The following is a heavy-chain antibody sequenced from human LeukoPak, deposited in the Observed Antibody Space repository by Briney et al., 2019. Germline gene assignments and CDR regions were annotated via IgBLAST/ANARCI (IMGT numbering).Heavy chain of an antibody. CDR1: GFTFISYA. D-gene: IGHD4-17*01. CDR3: ANMDYELGFDY. J-gene: IGHJ4*02. Sequence: QPGGSLRLSCAASGFTFISYAMTWVRQAPGKGLEWVSSISGSGGSTYYPDSVKGRFTISRDNSENTLYLQMNSLRAEDTAVYYCANMDYELGFDYWGQGTLVTVSS. CDR2: ISGSGGST. V-gene: IGHV3-23*01.